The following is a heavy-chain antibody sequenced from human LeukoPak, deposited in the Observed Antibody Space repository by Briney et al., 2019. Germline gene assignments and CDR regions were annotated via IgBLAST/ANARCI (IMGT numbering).Heavy chain of an antibody. Sequence: GESLKISCKGSGYSFTTYWIGWVRQMPGKGLEWMGIIYPGDSDTRYSPSFQGQVTISADKSISTAYLQWSSLKASDTAMYYCARLRLERLDAFDIWGQGTMVTVSS. CDR1: GYSFTTYW. D-gene: IGHD1-1*01. CDR3: ARLRLERLDAFDI. V-gene: IGHV5-51*01. CDR2: IYPGDSDT. J-gene: IGHJ3*02.